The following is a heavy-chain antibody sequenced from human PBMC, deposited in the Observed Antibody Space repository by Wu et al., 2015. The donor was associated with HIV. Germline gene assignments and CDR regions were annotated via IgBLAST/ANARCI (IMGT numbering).Heavy chain of an antibody. Sequence: QVQLVQSGAEVKKPGSSVKVSCKASGGTFSSYAISWVRQAPGQGLEWMGGIIPIFGTANYAQKFQGRVTITADESTSTAYMELSSLRSEDTAVYYCAREWGGYCSSTAAQYNWFDPWGQGTLVTVSS. CDR1: GGTFSSYA. CDR3: AREWGGYCSSTAAQYNWFDP. J-gene: IGHJ5*02. CDR2: IIPIFGTA. D-gene: IGHD2-2*01. V-gene: IGHV1-69*12.